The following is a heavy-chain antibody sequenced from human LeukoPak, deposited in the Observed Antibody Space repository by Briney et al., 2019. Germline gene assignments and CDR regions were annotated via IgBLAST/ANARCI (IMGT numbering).Heavy chain of an antibody. D-gene: IGHD3-10*01. CDR3: ARDLYYYGSGNYVPGFPDY. V-gene: IGHV3-48*03. CDR2: ISSSRSNTI. Sequence: GGSLRLSCAASGFTFRTYEMNWVRQAPGKGLEWVSYISSSRSNTIYYADSVKGRFTISRDDAKNSLYLQVSGLRVEDTAVYYCARDLYYYGSGNYVPGFPDYWGQGTLVTVSS. J-gene: IGHJ4*02. CDR1: GFTFRTYE.